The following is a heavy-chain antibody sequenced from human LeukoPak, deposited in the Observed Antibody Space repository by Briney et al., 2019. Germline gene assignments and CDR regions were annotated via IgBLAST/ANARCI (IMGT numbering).Heavy chain of an antibody. CDR1: GFTFSNYA. Sequence: GGSLRLSCAASGFTFSNYAMSWVRQAPGKGLEWVSTISGGGAGSTYYADSVKGRFTISRDNSKNTLYLQMNSLRAEDTAVYYCAKLPWGYCSSTSCPYFDYWGQGTLVTVSS. V-gene: IGHV3-23*01. D-gene: IGHD2-2*01. J-gene: IGHJ4*02. CDR3: AKLPWGYCSSTSCPYFDY. CDR2: ISGGGAGST.